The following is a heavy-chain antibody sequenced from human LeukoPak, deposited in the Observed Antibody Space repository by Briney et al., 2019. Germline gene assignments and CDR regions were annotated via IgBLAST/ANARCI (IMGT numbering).Heavy chain of an antibody. CDR2: IYYSGST. D-gene: IGHD6-19*01. CDR3: ARASGYSSGWYQR. J-gene: IGHJ4*02. Sequence: ASETLSLTCTVSGGSISSYYWSWIRQPPGKGLEWIGYIYYSGSTNYNPSLKSRVTISVDTSKNQFSLKLSSVTAADTAVYYCARASGYSSGWYQRWGQGTLVTVSS. CDR1: GGSISSYY. V-gene: IGHV4-59*01.